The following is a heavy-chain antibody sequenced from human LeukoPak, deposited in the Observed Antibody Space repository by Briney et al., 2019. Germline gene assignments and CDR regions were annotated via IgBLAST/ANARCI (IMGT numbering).Heavy chain of an antibody. J-gene: IGHJ4*02. V-gene: IGHV3-48*04. D-gene: IGHD4-11*01. CDR3: ARDHNYAFDN. CDR2: VGISSGNT. Sequence: GGSLRLSRAASGFMFSDYSMNWVRQAPGKGLEWISCVGISSGNTKYADSVKGRFTISGDSAKNSVYLQMNNLRVEDTALYYCARDHNYAFDNWGQGTLVTVSS. CDR1: GFMFSDYS.